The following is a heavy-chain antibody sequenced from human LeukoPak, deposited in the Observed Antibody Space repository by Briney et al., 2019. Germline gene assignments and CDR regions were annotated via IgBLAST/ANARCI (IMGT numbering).Heavy chain of an antibody. V-gene: IGHV4-61*02. J-gene: IGHJ4*02. CDR1: GGSISSGSYY. D-gene: IGHD3-22*01. Sequence: SETLSLTCTVSGGSISSGSYYWSWIRQPAGKGLEWIGRIYTSGSTNYNPSLKSRVTISVDTSKNQFSLKLSSVTAADTAVYYCARARLDYDSSGYQAPFDYWGQGTLVTVSS. CDR3: ARARLDYDSSGYQAPFDY. CDR2: IYTSGST.